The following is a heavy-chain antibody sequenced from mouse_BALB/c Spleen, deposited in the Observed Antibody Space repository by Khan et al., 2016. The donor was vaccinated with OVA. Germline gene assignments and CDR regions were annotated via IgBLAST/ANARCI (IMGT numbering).Heavy chain of an antibody. Sequence: VQLQQSGAELAKPGASVKMSCKASGYTFFNYWFPWVNQSPGQGLGWFGYIIPIPVYTEYNQTFKDKATVTADKSARTAYMQLSSLTSEDSAVFDCARRGLRWDFDYWGQGTTLTVSS. CDR3: ARRGLRWDFDY. CDR1: GYTFFNYW. CDR2: IIPIPVYT. J-gene: IGHJ2*01. D-gene: IGHD1-1*01. V-gene: IGHV1-7*01.